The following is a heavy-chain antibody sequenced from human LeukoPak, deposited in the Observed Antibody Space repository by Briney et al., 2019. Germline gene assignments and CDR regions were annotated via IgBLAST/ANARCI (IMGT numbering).Heavy chain of an antibody. CDR2: ISYDESQK. D-gene: IGHD6-13*01. CDR1: GFTFSSYW. J-gene: IGHJ4*02. V-gene: IGHV3-30-3*01. Sequence: GGSLRLSCAASGFTFSSYWMSWVRQAPGKGLEWVAVISYDESQKWYADSVKGRFTISRDISKNTLYLGMDSLRGEDTAVYYCARAYDSSWHNFDYWGQGSLVTVSS. CDR3: ARAYDSSWHNFDY.